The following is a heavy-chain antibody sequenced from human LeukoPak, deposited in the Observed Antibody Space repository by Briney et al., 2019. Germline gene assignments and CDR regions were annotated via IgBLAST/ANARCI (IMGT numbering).Heavy chain of an antibody. J-gene: IGHJ5*02. CDR1: GFTFSSYG. V-gene: IGHV3-33*01. Sequence: GGSLRLSCAASGFTFSSYGMHWVRQAPGKGLEWVAVIWYDGSSKYYADSVKGRFTISRDNSKNTLYLQMNSLRAEDTAVYYCARDGMYYYDSSGYRFDPWGQGTLVTVSS. D-gene: IGHD3-22*01. CDR3: ARDGMYYYDSSGYRFDP. CDR2: IWYDGSSK.